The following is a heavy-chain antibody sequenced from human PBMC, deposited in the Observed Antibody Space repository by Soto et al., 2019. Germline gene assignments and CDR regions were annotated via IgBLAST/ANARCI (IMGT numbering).Heavy chain of an antibody. CDR3: ARSRGRGGDYVLFYFDY. J-gene: IGHJ4*02. CDR2: ISAYNGNT. V-gene: IGHV1-18*01. CDR1: GYTFTSYG. Sequence: ASVKVSCKASGYTFTSYGISWVRQAPGQGLEWMGWISAYNGNTNYAQKLQGRVTMTTDTSTSTAYMELRSLRSDDTAVYYCARSRGRGGDYVLFYFDYWGQGTLVTVSS. D-gene: IGHD4-17*01.